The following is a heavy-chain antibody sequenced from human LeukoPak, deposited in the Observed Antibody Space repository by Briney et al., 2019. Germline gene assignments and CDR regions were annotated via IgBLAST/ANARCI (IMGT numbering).Heavy chain of an antibody. D-gene: IGHD5/OR15-5a*01. CDR2: INWNGGST. CDR1: GFNFSSYW. Sequence: RPGGSLKLSCAASGFNFSSYWMHWVRQAPGKGLEWVSGINWNGGSTGYVDSVKGRFTISRDNAKNSLYLQMNSLRAEDTALYYCARGTVSYYYYYMDVWGKGTTVTVSS. J-gene: IGHJ6*03. CDR3: ARGTVSYYYYYMDV. V-gene: IGHV3-20*04.